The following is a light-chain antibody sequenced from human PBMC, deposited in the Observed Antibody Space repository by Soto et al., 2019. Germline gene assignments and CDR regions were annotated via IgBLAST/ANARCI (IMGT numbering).Light chain of an antibody. CDR2: EVS. J-gene: IGLJ1*01. V-gene: IGLV2-14*01. Sequence: QSVLTQPASVSGSPGQSIAISCTGTSSDVGGYNYVSWYQQHPGKAPKLMIHEVSNRPSGISDRFSGSKSGNTASLTISGLQADDEADYYCSSHTSYSTRVFGTGTEVTV. CDR3: SSHTSYSTRV. CDR1: SSDVGGYNY.